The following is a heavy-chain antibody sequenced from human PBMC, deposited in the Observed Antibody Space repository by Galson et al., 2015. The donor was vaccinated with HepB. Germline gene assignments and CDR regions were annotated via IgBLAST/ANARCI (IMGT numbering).Heavy chain of an antibody. CDR1: GFTFSSNA. CDR2: ISGSGGST. J-gene: IGHJ1*01. Sequence: SLRLSCAASGFTFSSNAMRWVRQAPGKGLEWVSAISGSGGSTYYADSVKGRFTISRDNSKNTLYLQMNSLRAEDTAVYYCAEDCGGDCSQGEYFQHWGQGTLVTVSS. D-gene: IGHD2-21*01. CDR3: AEDCGGDCSQGEYFQH. V-gene: IGHV3-23*01.